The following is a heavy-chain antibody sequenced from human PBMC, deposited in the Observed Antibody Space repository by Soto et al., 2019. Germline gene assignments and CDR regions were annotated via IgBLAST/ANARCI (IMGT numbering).Heavy chain of an antibody. J-gene: IGHJ3*02. CDR2: IDPSDSQT. CDR1: GYSFTSYW. CDR3: ARPDSSSWYLAFDI. V-gene: IGHV5-10-1*04. Sequence: PGESLKISCKGSGYSFTSYWITWVRQKPGKGLEWMGRIDPSDSQTYYSPSFQGQVTISVDKSISTAYLQWSSLKASDTAMYYCARPDSSSWYLAFDIWGQGTMVTVSS. D-gene: IGHD6-13*01.